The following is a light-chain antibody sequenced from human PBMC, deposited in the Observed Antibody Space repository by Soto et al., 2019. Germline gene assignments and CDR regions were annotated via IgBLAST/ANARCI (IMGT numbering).Light chain of an antibody. CDR3: QVWDSSTV. J-gene: IGLJ2*01. CDR2: RDS. V-gene: IGLV3-9*01. Sequence: SYELTQPLSVSVALGQTARITCGGNNIGSKNVRWYQQKPGQAPVLVIYRDSNRPSGIPERFSGSNSGNTATLTISRAQAGDEADYYCQVWDSSTVFGGGTKLTVL. CDR1: NIGSKN.